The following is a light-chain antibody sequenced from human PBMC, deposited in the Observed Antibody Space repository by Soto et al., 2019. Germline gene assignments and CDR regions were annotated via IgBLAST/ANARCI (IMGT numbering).Light chain of an antibody. Sequence: ETVMTQSPATLSVSPGERATLSCRASQSVSTNLAWYQQKPGQAPRLLIYNASTRATGISVRFSGSRSGTEFTLTISSLQSEDFAVYYCQHYNNWPYTFGQGTKLEIK. CDR2: NAS. CDR3: QHYNNWPYT. V-gene: IGKV3-15*01. J-gene: IGKJ2*01. CDR1: QSVSTN.